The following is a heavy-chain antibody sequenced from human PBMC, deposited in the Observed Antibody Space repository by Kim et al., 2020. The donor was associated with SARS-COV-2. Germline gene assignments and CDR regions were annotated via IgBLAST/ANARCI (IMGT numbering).Heavy chain of an antibody. Sequence: SVKVSCKASGGTFSSYAISWVRQAPGQGLEWMGRIIPILGIANYAQKFQGSVTITADKSTSTAYMELSSLRSEDTAVYYCARRGMNGYGSGSPPFDPWGQGTLVTVSS. CDR3: ARRGMNGYGSGSPPFDP. V-gene: IGHV1-69*04. CDR2: IIPILGIA. J-gene: IGHJ5*02. CDR1: GGTFSSYA. D-gene: IGHD3-10*01.